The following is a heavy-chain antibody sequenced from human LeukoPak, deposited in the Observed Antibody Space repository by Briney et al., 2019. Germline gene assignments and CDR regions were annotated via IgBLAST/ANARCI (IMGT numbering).Heavy chain of an antibody. V-gene: IGHV4-39*01. CDR1: GGSISSSSYY. CDR2: IYYSGST. J-gene: IGHJ3*02. Sequence: SETLSLTCTVAGGSISSSSYYWGWIRQPPGKGLEWIGSIYYSGSTYYNPSLKSRVTMSVDTSQHQFSLKLSAVTAADTAVYYCARRPGGDAFDIWGQGTMVTVSS. CDR3: ARRPGGDAFDI. D-gene: IGHD1-26*01.